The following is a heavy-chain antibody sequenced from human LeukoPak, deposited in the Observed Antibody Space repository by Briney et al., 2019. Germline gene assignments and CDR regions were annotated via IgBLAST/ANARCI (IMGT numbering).Heavy chain of an antibody. V-gene: IGHV1-18*01. J-gene: IGHJ4*02. CDR3: ARDYPLGGAGHY. D-gene: IGHD3-16*01. Sequence: GASVKVSCEASDTFTSYGIAWVRQAPGQGLEWMGWVNAYNGNTNYAQKFQGRVTVTTDTSTSTAYMELRSLRSDDTAVYYCARDYPLGGAGHYWGQGTLVTVSS. CDR1: DTFTSYG. CDR2: VNAYNGNT.